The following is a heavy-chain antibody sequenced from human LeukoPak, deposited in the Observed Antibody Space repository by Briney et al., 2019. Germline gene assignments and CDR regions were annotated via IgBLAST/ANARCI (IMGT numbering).Heavy chain of an antibody. D-gene: IGHD3-3*02. CDR1: GFTFSSYT. CDR3: ARDIFGVFRSYYFDY. V-gene: IGHV3-48*02. J-gene: IGHJ4*02. Sequence: PGGSLRLSCAASGFTFSSYTMNWVRQAPGKGLEWVSYISGSSYTIYYADSVKGRFTISRDNAKNSLYLQMNSLRDEDTAVYYCARDIFGVFRSYYFDYWGQGALVTVSS. CDR2: ISGSSYTI.